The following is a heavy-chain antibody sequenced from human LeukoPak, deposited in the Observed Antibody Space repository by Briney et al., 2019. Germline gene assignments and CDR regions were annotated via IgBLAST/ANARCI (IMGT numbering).Heavy chain of an antibody. CDR1: GHTFTGYD. CDR3: ARGRLNGNVDF. Sequence: GASVKVSCKTSGHTFTGYDINWVRQAAGQGFEWMGWMHPNSGDTGYAHNLQGRITITRDSSTATVFMELSSLRSEDTAMYYCARGRLNGNVDFWGQGTLVTVSS. D-gene: IGHD1-20*01. CDR2: MHPNSGDT. J-gene: IGHJ4*02. V-gene: IGHV1-8*01.